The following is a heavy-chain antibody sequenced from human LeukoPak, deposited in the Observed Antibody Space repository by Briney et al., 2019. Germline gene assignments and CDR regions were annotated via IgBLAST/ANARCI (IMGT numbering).Heavy chain of an antibody. Sequence: PGRSLRLSCAASGFTFNNYGMHWGRQAPRKGLEWVAVVSYDGRNKYNAESVKGRFTISRDNSESTLYLQMDSLRAEDTAVYYCAKDLGRAMVRGGGMDVWGQGTTVTVSS. CDR1: GFTFNNYG. V-gene: IGHV3-30*18. D-gene: IGHD3-10*01. J-gene: IGHJ6*02. CDR3: AKDLGRAMVRGGGMDV. CDR2: VSYDGRNK.